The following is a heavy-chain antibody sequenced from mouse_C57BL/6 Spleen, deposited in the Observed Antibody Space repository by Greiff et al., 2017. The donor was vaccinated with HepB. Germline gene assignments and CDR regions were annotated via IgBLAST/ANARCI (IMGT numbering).Heavy chain of an antibody. V-gene: IGHV1-72*01. CDR1: GYTFTSYW. J-gene: IGHJ4*01. CDR3: ARGGLTGTREMDY. CDR2: IDPNSGGT. D-gene: IGHD4-1*01. Sequence: VQLQQSGAELVKPGASVKLSCKASGYTFTSYWMHWVKQRPGLGLEWIGRIDPNSGGTKYNEKFKSKATLTVDKPSSTAYMQLSSLTAEDSAVYYCARGGLTGTREMDYWGQGTSVTVSS.